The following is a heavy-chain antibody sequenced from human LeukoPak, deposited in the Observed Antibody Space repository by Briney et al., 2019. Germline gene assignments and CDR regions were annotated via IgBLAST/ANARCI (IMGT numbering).Heavy chain of an antibody. D-gene: IGHD3-16*01. J-gene: IGHJ5*02. CDR3: TQAMGEEGPIDH. CDR1: GFPFSSNG. V-gene: IGHV3-30*02. Sequence: PGGPLTLICAPSGFPFSSNGMHLVRQAPGKGLEWVAFIRYDGSNKYYADSVKGRFTISRDNSKNTLYLQMNSLRAEDAAAYYCTQAMGEEGPIDHWGEGTLVTVSS. CDR2: IRYDGSNK.